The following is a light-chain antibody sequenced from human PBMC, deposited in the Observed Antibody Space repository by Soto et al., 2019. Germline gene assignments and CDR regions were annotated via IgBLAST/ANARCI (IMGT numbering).Light chain of an antibody. CDR3: SSSTSSTTVV. Sequence: QSALTQPASVSGSPGQSITISCTGTTNDVGGNKYVSWYQRHPDKVPQLIIHEVNNRPSGVSNRFSGSKSGNTASLTISGLQAEDEADYYCSSSTSSTTVVFGGGTKLTVL. CDR2: EVN. J-gene: IGLJ3*02. V-gene: IGLV2-14*01. CDR1: TNDVGGNKY.